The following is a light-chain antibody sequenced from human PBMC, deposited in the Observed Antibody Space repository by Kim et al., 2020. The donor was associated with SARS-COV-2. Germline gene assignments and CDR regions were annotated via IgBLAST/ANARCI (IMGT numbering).Light chain of an antibody. CDR1: KLGEKY. Sequence: SYELTQPPSVSVSPGQTAIITCSGDKLGEKYACWYQQKAGQSPVLVIYQDSKRPSGIPERFSGSNSGNTATLTISGTQAVDEADYYCQAWDSSTGVFGGGTQLTVL. CDR3: QAWDSSTGV. V-gene: IGLV3-1*01. J-gene: IGLJ2*01. CDR2: QDS.